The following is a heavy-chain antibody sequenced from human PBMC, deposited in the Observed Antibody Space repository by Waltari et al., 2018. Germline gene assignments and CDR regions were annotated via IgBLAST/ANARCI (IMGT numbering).Heavy chain of an antibody. V-gene: IGHV3-53*01. CDR2: IYSGGST. CDR1: GFTVSSNY. CDR3: ARDLLMNWKGYGMDV. D-gene: IGHD1-1*01. Sequence: EVQLVESGGGLIQHGGSLRLSCAASGFTVSSNYMRWVRTAPGKGLEWVSVIYSGGSTYYADSVKGRFTISRDNSKNTLYLQMNSLRAEDTAVYYCARDLLMNWKGYGMDVWGQGTTVTVSS. J-gene: IGHJ6*02.